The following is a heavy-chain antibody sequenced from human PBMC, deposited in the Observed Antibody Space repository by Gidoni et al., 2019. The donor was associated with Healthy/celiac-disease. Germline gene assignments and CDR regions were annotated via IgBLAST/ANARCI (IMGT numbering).Heavy chain of an antibody. D-gene: IGHD3-22*01. CDR3: ARDGYYYDSSGYYVPSYYFDY. CDR1: GFTFSSYG. J-gene: IGHJ4*02. V-gene: IGHV3-33*01. CDR2: IWYDGSNK. Sequence: QLQLVESGGGVVQPGRSLRLSCAASGFTFSSYGMHWVRQAPGKGLEWVEVIWYDGSNKYYADSVKGRFTISRDNSKNTLYLQMNSLRAEDTAVYYCARDGYYYDSSGYYVPSYYFDYWGQGTLVTVSS.